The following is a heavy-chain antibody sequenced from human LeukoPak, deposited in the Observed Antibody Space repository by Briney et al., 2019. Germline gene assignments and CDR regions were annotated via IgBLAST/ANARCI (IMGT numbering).Heavy chain of an antibody. D-gene: IGHD4-17*01. Sequence: PSETLSLTCTVSGGSISSYYWSWIRQPPGKGLEWIGYIYYSGSTNYNPSLKSRVTISVDTSKNQFSLKLSSVTAADTAVYYCARRRRMTTVTTGFDYWGQGTLVTVSS. CDR3: ARRRRMTTVTTGFDY. CDR1: GGSISSYY. J-gene: IGHJ4*02. V-gene: IGHV4-59*12. CDR2: IYYSGST.